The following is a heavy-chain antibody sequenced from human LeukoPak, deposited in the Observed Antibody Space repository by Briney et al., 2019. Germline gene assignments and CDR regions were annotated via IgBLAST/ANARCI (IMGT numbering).Heavy chain of an antibody. V-gene: IGHV1-2*06. D-gene: IGHD3-10*01. J-gene: IGHJ4*02. CDR3: ARGGSGSGYLYYFDY. CDR1: GYSFSDYS. Sequence: ASVKVSCKASGYSFSDYSMHWLRQAPGQGPEWMGRINPNSGGTTYAQNFQGRVSMTRDTSISTTYMELSGLTSDDTAVYYCARGGSGSGYLYYFDYWGQGTLVSVSS. CDR2: INPNSGGT.